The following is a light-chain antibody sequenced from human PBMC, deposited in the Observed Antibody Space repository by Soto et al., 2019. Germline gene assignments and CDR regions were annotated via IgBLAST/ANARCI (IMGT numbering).Light chain of an antibody. V-gene: IGKV3-20*01. Sequence: EIVLTQSPGTLSLSPGERATLSCRASQTVGSNSLAWYQQKPGQAPRLLIYRASNRATGIPDRFSGSGSGTDFTLSISRLEPEDFAVYHCQQYGSAPWTFGQGNKVDIK. CDR2: RAS. CDR3: QQYGSAPWT. CDR1: QTVGSNS. J-gene: IGKJ1*01.